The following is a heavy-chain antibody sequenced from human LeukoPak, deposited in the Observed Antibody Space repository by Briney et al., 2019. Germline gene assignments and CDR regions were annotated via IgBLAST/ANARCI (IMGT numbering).Heavy chain of an antibody. V-gene: IGHV3-21*01. J-gene: IGHJ1*01. CDR1: GFTFSSYS. CDR2: ISSSSSYI. CDR3: TRTNFYESSGYGEYFQQ. D-gene: IGHD3-22*01. Sequence: PGGSLRLSCAASGFTFSSYSMNWVRQAPGKGLEWVSSISSSSSYIYYADSVKGRFTISRDNGKKSLYLEMNTLRAEDTAVYYCTRTNFYESSGYGEYFQQWGQGTLVTVSS.